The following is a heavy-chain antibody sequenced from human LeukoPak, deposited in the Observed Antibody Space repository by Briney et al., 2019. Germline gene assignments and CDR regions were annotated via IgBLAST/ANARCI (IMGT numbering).Heavy chain of an antibody. CDR1: GFSLSTSGMC. Sequence: ESGPTLVNPTQTLTLTCTFSGFSLSTSGMCVSWIRQPPGKALEWLARIDWDDDKYYSTSLKTRLTISKDTSKNQVVLTMTNMDPVDTATYYCARILKAARARVAGGYYYYYMDVWGKGTTVTVSS. V-gene: IGHV2-70*11. CDR2: IDWDDDK. CDR3: ARILKAARARVAGGYYYYYMDV. D-gene: IGHD6-6*01. J-gene: IGHJ6*03.